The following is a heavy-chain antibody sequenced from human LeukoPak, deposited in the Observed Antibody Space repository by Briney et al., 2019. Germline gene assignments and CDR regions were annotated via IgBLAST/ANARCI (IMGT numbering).Heavy chain of an antibody. V-gene: IGHV4-39*01. CDR1: GGSITRSIYF. CDR2: IYYSGST. J-gene: IGHJ4*02. D-gene: IGHD3-3*01. CDR3: ARQPSFTMPLDY. Sequence: SETLSLTCTVSGGSITRSIYFWGWIRQPPGKGLEWIGSIYYSGSTYSNPSLKSRVTISVDTSKNQFSLKLSSVTAADTAVYYCARQPSFTMPLDYWGQGTLVTVSS.